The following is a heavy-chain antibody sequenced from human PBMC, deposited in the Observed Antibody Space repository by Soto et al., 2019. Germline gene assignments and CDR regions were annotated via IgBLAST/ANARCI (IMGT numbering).Heavy chain of an antibody. CDR1: GGTFSNDI. CDR3: VRDSPNGSTYSGYDGIDY. Sequence: QVQLVQSGAEVKKPGSSVKVSCKASGGTFSNDIITWVRQAPGQGLEWMGRIIPLLDITNYAQTFQGRVKITANKSTSTAYMELNSLRSEDTAVYYCVRDSPNGSTYSGYDGIDYWGQGTLVTVSS. CDR2: IIPLLDIT. J-gene: IGHJ4*02. D-gene: IGHD5-12*01. V-gene: IGHV1-69*08.